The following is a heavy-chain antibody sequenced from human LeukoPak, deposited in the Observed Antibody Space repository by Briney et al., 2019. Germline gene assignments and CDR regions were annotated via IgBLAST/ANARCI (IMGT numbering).Heavy chain of an antibody. J-gene: IGHJ5*02. CDR1: GGSISSGSYY. V-gene: IGHV4-61*01. D-gene: IGHD3-10*01. CDR3: ARGGYYGSGNDFRFDP. Sequence: TTSQTLSLTCTVSGGSISSGSYYWSWIRQSPGKGLECIGYIHYTGSTNYNPSLKSRVTISVETSKNQFSLKLKSVTAADTAVYYCARGGYYGSGNDFRFDPWGQGTLVTVSS. CDR2: IHYTGST.